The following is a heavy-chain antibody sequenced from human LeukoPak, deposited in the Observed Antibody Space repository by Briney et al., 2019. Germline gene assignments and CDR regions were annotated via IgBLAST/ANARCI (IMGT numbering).Heavy chain of an antibody. V-gene: IGHV3-53*01. Sequence: GGSLRLSCAASGFTVSNYYMSWVRQAPGKGLEWVSVIYSDDRTYHADSVKGRFTISRDNSKNTLYLQMNSLRAEDTALYYCARSDDYNSRNVFNYWGQGTLVTVSS. CDR1: GFTVSNYY. CDR3: ARSDDYNSRNVFNY. J-gene: IGHJ4*02. CDR2: IYSDDRT. D-gene: IGHD5-24*01.